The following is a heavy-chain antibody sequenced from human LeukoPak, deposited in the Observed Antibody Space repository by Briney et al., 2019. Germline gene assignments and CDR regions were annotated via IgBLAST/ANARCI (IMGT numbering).Heavy chain of an antibody. CDR2: INPNSGGT. CDR1: GYTFTSYG. CDR3: ARDLVRGENDY. V-gene: IGHV1-2*02. Sequence: ASVKVSCKASGYTFTSYGISWVRQAPGQGLEWMGWINPNSGGTNYAQKFQGRVTMTRDTSISTAYMELSRLRSDDTAVYYCARDLVRGENDYWGQGTLVTVSS. J-gene: IGHJ4*02. D-gene: IGHD3-10*01.